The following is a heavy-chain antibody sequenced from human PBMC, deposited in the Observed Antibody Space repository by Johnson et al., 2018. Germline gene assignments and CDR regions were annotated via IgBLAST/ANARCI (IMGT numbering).Heavy chain of an antibody. CDR1: GFTFDDYA. J-gene: IGHJ3*02. CDR3: AKDRCGGDCNAFDI. CDR2: ISWNSGSI. V-gene: IGHV3-9*01. D-gene: IGHD2-21*02. Sequence: VQLVQSGGGLVQPGRSLRLSCAASGFTFDDYAMHWVRQAPGKGLEWVSGISWNSGSIGYADSVKGRFTISRDNAKNSLYLQINSLRAEETALYYCAKDRCGGDCNAFDIWGQGTMVTVSS.